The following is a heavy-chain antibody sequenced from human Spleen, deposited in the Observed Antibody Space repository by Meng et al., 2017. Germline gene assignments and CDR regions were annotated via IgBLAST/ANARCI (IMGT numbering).Heavy chain of an antibody. J-gene: IGHJ4*02. V-gene: IGHV4-4*07. D-gene: IGHD6-19*01. CDR1: GGSISSYY. CDR3: ARVRYSSGWYYFDY. Sequence: GSLRLSCTVSGGSISSYYWSWIRQPAGKGLEWIGRIYTSGSTNYNPSLKSRVTMSVDTSKNQFSLKLSSVTAADTAVYYCARVRYSSGWYYFDYWGQGTLVTVSS. CDR2: IYTSGST.